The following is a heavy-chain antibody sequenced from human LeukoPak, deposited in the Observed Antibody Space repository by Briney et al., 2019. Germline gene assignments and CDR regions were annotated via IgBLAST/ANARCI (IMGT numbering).Heavy chain of an antibody. J-gene: IGHJ3*01. CDR3: AHFKGGSFDF. D-gene: IGHD1-26*01. CDR2: IHYRGST. CDR1: GGSISSSSYY. V-gene: IGHV4-39*01. Sequence: SETLSLTCTVSGGSISSSSYYWGWIRQPPGKGLEWIGVIHYRGSTSYNPSLKSRLTISVDTSKNQFSLKLTSVTAADTAVYYCAHFKGGSFDFWGQGTMVTVSS.